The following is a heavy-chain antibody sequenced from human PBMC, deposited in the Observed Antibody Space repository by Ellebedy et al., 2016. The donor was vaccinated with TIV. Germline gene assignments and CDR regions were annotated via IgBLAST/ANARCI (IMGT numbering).Heavy chain of an antibody. Sequence: GESLKISCAASGFTLITYAMHWVRQGPGKGLEWVAIISYDGSNTYYADSVKGRFTISRDNSKNTLYLQVNSLRAEDTAVYYCARDAKRGGIDFWGQGTLVTVSP. CDR2: ISYDGSNT. D-gene: IGHD3-10*01. J-gene: IGHJ4*02. CDR3: ARDAKRGGIDF. V-gene: IGHV3-30-3*01. CDR1: GFTLITYA.